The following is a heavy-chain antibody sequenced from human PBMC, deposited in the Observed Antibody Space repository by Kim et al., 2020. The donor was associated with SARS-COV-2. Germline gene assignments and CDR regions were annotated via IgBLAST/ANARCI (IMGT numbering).Heavy chain of an antibody. J-gene: IGHJ5*02. CDR3: TTDNLSPAVVTAIPEWFDP. V-gene: IGHV3-15*01. CDR2: IKSKTDGGTT. CDR1: GFTFSDAW. Sequence: GGSLRLSCAASGFTFSDAWMSWVRQAPGKGLEWVGRIKSKTDGGTTDYAAPVKGRFTISRDDSKNTLYLQMNSLKTEDTAVYYCTTDNLSPAVVTAIPEWFDPWGQGTLVTVSS. D-gene: IGHD2-21*02.